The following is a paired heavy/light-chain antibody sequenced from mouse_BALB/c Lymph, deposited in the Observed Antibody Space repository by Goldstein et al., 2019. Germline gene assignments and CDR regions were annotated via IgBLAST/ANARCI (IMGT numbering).Heavy chain of an antibody. J-gene: IGHJ3*01. V-gene: IGHV1-14*01. CDR1: GYTFTSYV. CDR3: ARSGDGPGWFAY. D-gene: IGHD2-3*01. CDR2: INPYNDGT. Sequence: EVQLQQSGPELVKPGASVKMSCKASGYTFTSYVMHWVKQKPGQGLEWIGYINPYNDGTKYNEKFKGKATLTSDKSSSTAYMELSSLTSEDSAVYYCARSGDGPGWFAYWGQGTLVTVSA.
Light chain of an antibody. CDR1: ESVDSYGNSF. V-gene: IGKV3-5*01. Sequence: DIVLTQSPASLAVSLGQRATISCRASESVDSYGNSFMHWYQQKPGQPPKLLIYRASNLESGIPARFSGSGSRTDFTLTINPVEADDVATYYCQQSNEDPWTFGGGTKLEIK. CDR2: RAS. J-gene: IGKJ1*01. CDR3: QQSNEDPWT.